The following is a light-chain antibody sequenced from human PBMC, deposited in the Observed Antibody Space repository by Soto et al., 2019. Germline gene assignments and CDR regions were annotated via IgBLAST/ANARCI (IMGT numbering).Light chain of an antibody. Sequence: DIQMTQSPSTLSTSVGDRVTITCRASQSISSWLAWYQQIPGKAPKLLIYKASTLDSGVPSRFSGSGSGTEFTLTISGLQPDDFAIYYCQQYSTYPLPFGGGTKVEIK. CDR1: QSISSW. J-gene: IGKJ4*01. V-gene: IGKV1-5*03. CDR2: KAS. CDR3: QQYSTYPLP.